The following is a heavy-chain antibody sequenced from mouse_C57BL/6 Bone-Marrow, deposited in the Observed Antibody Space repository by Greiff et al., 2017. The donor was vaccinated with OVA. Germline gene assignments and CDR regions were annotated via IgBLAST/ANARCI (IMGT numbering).Heavy chain of an antibody. J-gene: IGHJ2*01. D-gene: IGHD1-1*01. CDR1: GYTFTDYY. Sequence: EVQLQQSGPVLVKPGASVKMSCKASGYTFTDYYMNWVKQSHGKSLEWIGVINPYNGGTSYNQKFKGKATLTVDKSSSTAYMELNSLTSEDSAVYYCARSDFHYYGSSYGYWGQGTTLTVSS. CDR2: INPYNGGT. CDR3: ARSDFHYYGSSYGY. V-gene: IGHV1-19*01.